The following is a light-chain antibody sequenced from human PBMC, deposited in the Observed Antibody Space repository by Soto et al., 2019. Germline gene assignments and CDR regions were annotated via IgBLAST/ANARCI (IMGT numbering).Light chain of an antibody. CDR1: SSNIVNNY. Sequence: QSALTQPPSVSAAPGQKVTISCSGSSSNIVNNYVSWYQQLPGTAPKLLIYDNNKRPSGIPDRFSGSKSGTSATLGITGLQTGDEADYYCGTWDSSLSAGVFGGGTQLTVL. V-gene: IGLV1-51*01. CDR2: DNN. CDR3: GTWDSSLSAGV. J-gene: IGLJ2*01.